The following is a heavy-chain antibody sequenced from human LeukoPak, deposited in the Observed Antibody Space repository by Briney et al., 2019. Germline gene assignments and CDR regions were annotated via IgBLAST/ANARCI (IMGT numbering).Heavy chain of an antibody. CDR3: AELGITMIGGV. D-gene: IGHD3-10*02. CDR2: IRSDGNNK. CDR1: GFTFSSYG. V-gene: IGHV3-30*02. J-gene: IGHJ6*04. Sequence: GGSLRLSCAASGFTFSSYGIHWVRQAPGKGLGWVAFIRSDGNNKYYVDSVKGRFTISRDNSKNTLYLQMNSLSAEDTAVYYCAELGITMIGGVWGKGTTVTISS.